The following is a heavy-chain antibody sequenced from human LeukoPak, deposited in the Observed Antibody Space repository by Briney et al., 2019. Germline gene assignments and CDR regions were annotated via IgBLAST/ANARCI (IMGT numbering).Heavy chain of an antibody. CDR2: ISYDGTYK. V-gene: IGHV3-30-3*01. CDR3: ARDSMVRGDH. Sequence: GGSLRLSCTTSGFTFGDYAMSWVRQAPGKGLEWVAFISYDGTYKYYADSVKGRFTISRDNSKNTLYLQMNSLRAADTAVYYCARDSMVRGDHWGQGTLVTVSS. J-gene: IGHJ4*02. CDR1: GFTFGDYA. D-gene: IGHD3-10*01.